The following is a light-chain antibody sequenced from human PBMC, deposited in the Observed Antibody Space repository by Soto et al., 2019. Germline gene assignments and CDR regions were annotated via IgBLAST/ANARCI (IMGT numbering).Light chain of an antibody. CDR1: SSDVGSYDY. CDR3: CSYAGSSTFYV. CDR2: EGS. V-gene: IGLV2-23*01. J-gene: IGLJ1*01. Sequence: QSALIQPPSVSGSPGQSVTISCTGTSSDVGSYDYVSWYQQHPGKAPKLMIYEGSKRPSGVSNRFSGSKSGNTASLTISGLQAEDEADYYCCSYAGSSTFYVFGTGTKVTVL.